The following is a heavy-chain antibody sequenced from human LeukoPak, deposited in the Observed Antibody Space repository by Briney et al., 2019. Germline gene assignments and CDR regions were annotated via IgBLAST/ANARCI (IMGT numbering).Heavy chain of an antibody. CDR3: AGELAAYRYVYVDAFDI. CDR2: ISAYNGNT. V-gene: IGHV1-18*01. D-gene: IGHD3-16*01. CDR1: DYTFTSYG. J-gene: IGHJ3*02. Sequence: GASVKVSCKASDYTFTSYGISWVRQAPGQGLEWMGWISAYNGNTNYAQKLQGRVTMTTDTSTSTAYMEVRSLRSDDTAVYYCAGELAAYRYVYVDAFDIWGHGTMVTVSS.